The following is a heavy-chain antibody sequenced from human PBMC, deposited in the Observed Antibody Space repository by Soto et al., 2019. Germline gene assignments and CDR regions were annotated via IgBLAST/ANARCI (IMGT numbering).Heavy chain of an antibody. V-gene: IGHV1-69*13. CDR3: AREGLVLVPTTVNSDYYYYAMDV. CDR1: GYTFTRSG. CDR2: IIPRSATS. D-gene: IGHD2-15*01. Sequence: SVKVSCKASGYTFTRSGISWVRQAPGQGLEWMGGIIPRSATSNYAQRFQGRVTFTADESTSTAYMELSSLRPEDTAVYYCAREGLVLVPTTVNSDYYYYAMDVWGQGTTVTVSS. J-gene: IGHJ6*02.